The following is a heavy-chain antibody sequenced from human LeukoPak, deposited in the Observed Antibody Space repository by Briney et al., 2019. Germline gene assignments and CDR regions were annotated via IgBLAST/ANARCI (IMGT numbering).Heavy chain of an antibody. Sequence: ASVKVSCKASGYTFTSYDINWVRQATGQGLEWMGWMNPNSGNTGYAQKFQGRVTMTRNTSISTAYMELSSLRSEDTAVYYCARAQDSSSWYAFGYWGQGTLVTVSS. CDR2: MNPNSGNT. CDR3: ARAQDSSSWYAFGY. J-gene: IGHJ4*02. D-gene: IGHD6-13*01. CDR1: GYTFTSYD. V-gene: IGHV1-8*01.